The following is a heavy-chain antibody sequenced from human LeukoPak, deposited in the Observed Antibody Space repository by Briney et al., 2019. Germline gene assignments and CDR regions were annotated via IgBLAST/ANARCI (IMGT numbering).Heavy chain of an antibody. CDR3: ARDRRYYDSSGYRD. CDR2: IYHSGST. Sequence: SETLSLTCAVSGGSISSSNWWSWVRQPPGKGLEWIGEIYHSGSTNYNPSLKSRVTISVDKSKNQFSLKLSSVTAADTAVYYCARDRRYYDSSGYRDWGQGTLVTVSS. V-gene: IGHV4-4*02. CDR1: GGSISSSNW. J-gene: IGHJ4*02. D-gene: IGHD3-22*01.